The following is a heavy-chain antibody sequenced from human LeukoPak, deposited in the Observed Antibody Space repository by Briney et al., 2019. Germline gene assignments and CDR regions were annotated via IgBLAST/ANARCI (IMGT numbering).Heavy chain of an antibody. D-gene: IGHD6-6*01. CDR2: IYYSGST. V-gene: IGHV4-39*01. CDR1: GDSISSSSYY. Sequence: SETLSLTCTVSGDSISSSSYYWGWIRQPPGKGLEWIGRIYYSGSTYYNPSLKSRVTISVDASKNQFSLKLSSVTAADTAVYYCARRSSSNWFDPWGQGTLVTVSS. J-gene: IGHJ5*02. CDR3: ARRSSSNWFDP.